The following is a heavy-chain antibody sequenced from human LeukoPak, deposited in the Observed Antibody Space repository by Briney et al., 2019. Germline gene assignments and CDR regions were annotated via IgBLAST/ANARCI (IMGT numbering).Heavy chain of an antibody. J-gene: IGHJ6*03. D-gene: IGHD3-22*01. CDR2: INHSGTI. Sequence: SETLSLTCAVHGGSFTDYYWSWIRQSPGKGLEWIGEINHSGTINYNPSLKSRVTISVDTSKNQFSLTLSSVTAADTALYYCASGLTYYYDSSGYLFSAYYYMDVWGEGTTVTGSS. CDR3: ASGLTYYYDSSGYLFSAYYYMDV. CDR1: GGSFTDYY. V-gene: IGHV4-34*01.